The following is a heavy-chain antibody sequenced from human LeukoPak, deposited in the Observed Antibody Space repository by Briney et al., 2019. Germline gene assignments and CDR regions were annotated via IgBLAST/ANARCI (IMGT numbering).Heavy chain of an antibody. V-gene: IGHV3-64D*09. J-gene: IGHJ4*02. D-gene: IGHD6-19*01. Sequence: GGSLRLSCSASGFTFSSYAMHWVRQGPGKGLEYVSAISSNGGSTYYADSVKGRFTISRDNSKNTLYLQMSSLRAEDTAVYYCARDRIAVAGTWFDYWGQGTLVTVSS. CDR1: GFTFSSYA. CDR2: ISSNGGST. CDR3: ARDRIAVAGTWFDY.